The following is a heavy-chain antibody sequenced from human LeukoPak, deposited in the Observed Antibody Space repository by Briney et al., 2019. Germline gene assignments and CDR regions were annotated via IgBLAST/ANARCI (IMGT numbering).Heavy chain of an antibody. CDR2: IYSGGST. V-gene: IGHV3-53*01. D-gene: IGHD3-10*01. J-gene: IGHJ4*02. CDR3: ARDSGDHIFDY. Sequence: GASLRLSCAASGFTFSSYAMSWVRQAPGKGLEWVSVIYSGGSTYYADSVKGRFTISRDNSKNTLYLQMNSLRAEDTAVYCCARDSGDHIFDYWGQGTLVTVSS. CDR1: GFTFSSYA.